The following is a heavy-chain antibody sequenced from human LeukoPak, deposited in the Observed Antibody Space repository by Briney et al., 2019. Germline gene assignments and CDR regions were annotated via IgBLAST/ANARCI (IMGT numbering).Heavy chain of an antibody. J-gene: IGHJ6*02. CDR3: ARWHTIWVRGVPYYYGMDV. CDR2: MNPNSGNT. Sequence: ASVKVSCKASGYTFTSYDINWVRQAPGQGLEWMGWMNPNSGNTGYAQKFQGRVTMTRNTSISTAYMELSSLRSEDTAVYYCARWHTIWVRGVPYYYGMDVWGQGTTVTVSS. CDR1: GYTFTSYD. D-gene: IGHD3-10*01. V-gene: IGHV1-8*01.